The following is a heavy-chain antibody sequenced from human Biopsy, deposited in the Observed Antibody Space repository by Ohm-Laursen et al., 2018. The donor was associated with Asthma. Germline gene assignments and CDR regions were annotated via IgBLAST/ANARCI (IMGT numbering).Heavy chain of an antibody. Sequence: SDTLSLTCTVSGGSISSYYWSWIRQPPGKGLEWIGYIYFSGSTNYNPSLKSRVTISVDTSKNQFSLKLRSVTAADTAVYYCAREVVSSGFYFDSWGQGTLVTVPS. J-gene: IGHJ4*02. D-gene: IGHD3-22*01. V-gene: IGHV4-59*01. CDR2: IYFSGST. CDR1: GGSISSYY. CDR3: AREVVSSGFYFDS.